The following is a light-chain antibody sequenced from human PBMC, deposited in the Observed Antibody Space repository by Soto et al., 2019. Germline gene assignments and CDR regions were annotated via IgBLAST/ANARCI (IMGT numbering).Light chain of an antibody. CDR2: AAS. CDR3: QQYYNYPNT. Sequence: ASRMTQSPSSVSASTGDRVTITCRASQGVSSYFAWYQQKPGKAPKLLIYAASTLQSGVPSRFSGSGSGTDFTLTISCLQSEDIATYYCQQYYNYPNTFGQGTRLE. CDR1: QGVSSY. V-gene: IGKV1-8*01. J-gene: IGKJ5*01.